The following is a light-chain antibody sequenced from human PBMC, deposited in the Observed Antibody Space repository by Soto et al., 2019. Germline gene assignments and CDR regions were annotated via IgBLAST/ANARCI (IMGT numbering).Light chain of an antibody. V-gene: IGKV3-15*01. J-gene: IGKJ3*01. CDR1: QSVSVN. Sequence: IVMTQSPGTLSVSPGERATLSCRASQSVSVNLAWYQQKPGQAPRLLIYGVSTRATGIPARFSGSESGTEFTLTISSLQSEDFAVYYCQQYNDWPLTFGPGTKVDIK. CDR3: QQYNDWPLT. CDR2: GVS.